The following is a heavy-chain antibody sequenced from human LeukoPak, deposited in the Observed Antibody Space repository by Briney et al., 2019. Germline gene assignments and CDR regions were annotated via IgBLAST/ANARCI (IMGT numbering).Heavy chain of an antibody. CDR3: ARWTGNFDY. CDR2: INHSGST. Sequence: SETLSLTCAVYGGSFSGYYWSWIRQPPGKGLGWIGEINHSGSTNYNPSLKSRVTISVDTSKNQFSLKLSSVAAADTAVYYCARWTGNFDYWGQGTLVTVSS. D-gene: IGHD3/OR15-3a*01. CDR1: GGSFSGYY. V-gene: IGHV4-34*01. J-gene: IGHJ4*02.